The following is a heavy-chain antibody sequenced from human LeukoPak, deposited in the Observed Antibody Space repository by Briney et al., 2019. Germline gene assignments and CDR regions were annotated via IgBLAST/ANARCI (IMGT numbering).Heavy chain of an antibody. J-gene: IGHJ4*02. V-gene: IGHV4-59*01. CDR3: ARDAPADY. D-gene: IGHD2-2*01. Sequence: SSETLSLTCTVSGGSISSYYWSWIRQPPGKGLEWIGYIYYSGSTNYNPSLKSRVTISVDTSKNQFSLKLSSVTAADTAVYYCARDAPADYWGQGTLVTVSS. CDR2: IYYSGST. CDR1: GGSISSYY.